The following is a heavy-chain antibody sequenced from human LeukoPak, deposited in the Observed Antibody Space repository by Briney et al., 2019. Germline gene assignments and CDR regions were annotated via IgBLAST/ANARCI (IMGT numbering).Heavy chain of an antibody. CDR2: INPSGGST. J-gene: IGHJ5*02. CDR1: GYTFTSYY. V-gene: IGHV1-46*01. D-gene: IGHD3-16*01. Sequence: ASVKVSCKASGYTFTSYYMHWVRQAPGQGLEWMGIINPSGGSTSYAQKFQGRVAMTRDTSTSTVYMELSSLRSEDTAVYYCARSDSGENWFDPWGQGTLVTVSS. CDR3: ARSDSGENWFDP.